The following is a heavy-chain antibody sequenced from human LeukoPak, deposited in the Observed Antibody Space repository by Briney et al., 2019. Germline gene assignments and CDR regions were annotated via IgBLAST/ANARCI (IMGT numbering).Heavy chain of an antibody. CDR1: GGSFSGYY. V-gene: IGHV4-34*01. D-gene: IGHD3-22*01. J-gene: IGHJ5*02. CDR3: ALRGKVIVRYNWFDP. CDR2: INHSGST. Sequence: SETLSLTCAVYGGSFSGYYWSWIRQPPGKGLEWIGEINHSGSTNYNPSLKSRVTISVDTSKNQFSLKLSSVTAADTAVYYCALRGKVIVRYNWFDPWRQGTLVTVSS.